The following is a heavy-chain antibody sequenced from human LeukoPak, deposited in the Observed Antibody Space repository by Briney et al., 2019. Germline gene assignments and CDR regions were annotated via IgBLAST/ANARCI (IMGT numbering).Heavy chain of an antibody. Sequence: PSETLSLTCTVSGGSISSYYWSWIRQPPGKGLEWIGYIYTSGSTNYNPSLKSRVTISVDTSKNQFSLKLSSVTAADTAVYYCGRQLQPYYYMDVWGKGTTVTVSS. D-gene: IGHD1-1*01. J-gene: IGHJ6*03. V-gene: IGHV4-4*09. CDR2: IYTSGST. CDR3: GRQLQPYYYMDV. CDR1: GGSISSYY.